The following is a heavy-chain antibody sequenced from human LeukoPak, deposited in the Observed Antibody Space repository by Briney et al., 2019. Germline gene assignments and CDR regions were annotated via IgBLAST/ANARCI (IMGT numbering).Heavy chain of an antibody. Sequence: HTGGSLRLSCAASRFTFSSYGMSWVRQAPGKGLEWVSGISSSGGSTYYADSVKGRFTISRDNAKNSLYLQMNSLRAEDTALYYCAKDLSSSSWYVCAFDIWGQGTMVTVSS. J-gene: IGHJ3*02. CDR1: RFTFSSYG. CDR3: AKDLSSSSWYVCAFDI. V-gene: IGHV3-23*01. D-gene: IGHD6-13*01. CDR2: ISSSGGST.